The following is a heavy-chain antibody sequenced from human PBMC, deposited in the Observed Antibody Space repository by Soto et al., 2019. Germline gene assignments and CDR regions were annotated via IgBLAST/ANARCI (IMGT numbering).Heavy chain of an antibody. D-gene: IGHD6-13*01. Sequence: PGGSLRLSSAPSAFTFSNAWMSWVRHAPGKGLEWVGRIKSKTDGGTTDYAAPVKGRFTISRDDSKNTLYLQMNSLKTEDTAVYYCTTAAAGFYYYYGMDVWGQGTTVTVSS. CDR2: IKSKTDGGTT. CDR1: AFTFSNAW. V-gene: IGHV3-15*01. J-gene: IGHJ6*02. CDR3: TTAAAGFYYYYGMDV.